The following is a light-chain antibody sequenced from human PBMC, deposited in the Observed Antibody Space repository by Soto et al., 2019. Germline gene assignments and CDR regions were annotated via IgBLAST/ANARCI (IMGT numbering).Light chain of an antibody. V-gene: IGKV1-9*01. CDR2: AAS. CDR3: QQLNSYPLT. Sequence: DIQLTQSPSFLSASVGDRVTITCRASQGISSYLAWYQQKPGKAPKLPIYAASTLQSGVPSRFSGSGSGTEFTLTISSLQPEDFATYYCQQLNSYPLTFGQGTKVDIK. J-gene: IGKJ1*01. CDR1: QGISSY.